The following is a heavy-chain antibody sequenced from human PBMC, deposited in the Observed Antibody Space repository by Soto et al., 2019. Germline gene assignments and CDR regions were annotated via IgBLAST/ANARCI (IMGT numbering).Heavy chain of an antibody. CDR1: GYTFTSYH. V-gene: IGHV1-18*01. J-gene: IGHJ4*02. CDR2: ISAYNGNT. Sequence: GESLKVSCKASGYTFTSYHINWVRQAPGQGLEWMGWISAYNGNTNYAQKLQGRVTMTTDTSTSTAYMELRSLRSDDTAVYYCARDAPPADYWGQGTLVTVSS. CDR3: ARDAPPADY.